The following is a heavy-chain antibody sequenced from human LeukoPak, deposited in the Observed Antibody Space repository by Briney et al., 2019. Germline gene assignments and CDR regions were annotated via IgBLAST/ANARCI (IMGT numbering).Heavy chain of an antibody. CDR1: GGTFSSYA. CDR3: ARVKGSASYGMDV. D-gene: IGHD3-10*01. Sequence: VASVKVSCKASGGTFSSYAISWVRQAPGQGLEWMGGIIPIFGTANYAQKFQGRVTITADESTSTAYMELSSLRSEDTAVYYCARVKGSASYGMDVWGQGTTVTVSS. V-gene: IGHV1-69*13. J-gene: IGHJ6*02. CDR2: IIPIFGTA.